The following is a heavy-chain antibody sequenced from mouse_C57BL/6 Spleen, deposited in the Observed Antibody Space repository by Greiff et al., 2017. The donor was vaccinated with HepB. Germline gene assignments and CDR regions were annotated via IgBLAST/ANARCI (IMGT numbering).Heavy chain of an antibody. V-gene: IGHV1-64*01. J-gene: IGHJ4*01. D-gene: IGHD4-1*01. CDR3: AREGLNWDALMDY. CDR1: GYTFTSYW. Sequence: QVQLQQPGAELVKPGASVKLSCKASGYTFTSYWMHWVKQRPGQGLEWIGMIHPNSGSTNYNEKFKSKATLTVDKSSSTAYMQLSSLTSEDSAVYYCAREGLNWDALMDYWGQGTSVTVSS. CDR2: IHPNSGST.